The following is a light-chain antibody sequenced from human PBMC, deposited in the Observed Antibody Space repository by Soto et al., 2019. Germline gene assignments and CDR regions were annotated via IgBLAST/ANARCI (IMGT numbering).Light chain of an antibody. CDR1: ERIYSAY. J-gene: IGKJ5*01. Sequence: VLTQSRGTLSLSRGRRSTLSCRASERIYSAYLGWYQQKTGQAPRIXIYGTSSRATGIPDRFSGSGYGTDFNLTISRLEPEDFAVYYCQQYGNSPITFGQGTRLEIK. CDR3: QQYGNSPIT. CDR2: GTS. V-gene: IGKV3-20*01.